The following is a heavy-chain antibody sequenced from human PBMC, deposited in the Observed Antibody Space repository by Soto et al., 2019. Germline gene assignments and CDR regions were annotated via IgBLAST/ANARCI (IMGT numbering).Heavy chain of an antibody. D-gene: IGHD3-16*01. V-gene: IGHV1-46*01. J-gene: IGHJ4*02. CDR2: INPSGGST. CDR3: ASGVMGHYFDY. Sequence: ASVKVSCKASGYTFTSYYMHWVRQAPGQGLQWMGIINPSGGSTSYAQKVQGRVTMTRHTTTSTVYLELSSLRSEDTAVYYCASGVMGHYFDYCGQGDLVTVSS. CDR1: GYTFTSYY.